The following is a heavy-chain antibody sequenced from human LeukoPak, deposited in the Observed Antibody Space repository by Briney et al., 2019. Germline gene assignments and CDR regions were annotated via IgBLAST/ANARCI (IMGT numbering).Heavy chain of an antibody. J-gene: IGHJ4*02. V-gene: IGHV3-7*01. Sequence: GGSLRLSCAASGFTFTTYWMTWVRQAPGKGLEWVANINQDGTEKYYVDSVKGRFTISRDNAKNSLYLQMNSLRAEDTAVYYCARSDDYGDYIDYWGQGTLVTVSS. CDR1: GFTFTTYW. CDR3: ARSDDYGDYIDY. CDR2: INQDGTEK. D-gene: IGHD4-17*01.